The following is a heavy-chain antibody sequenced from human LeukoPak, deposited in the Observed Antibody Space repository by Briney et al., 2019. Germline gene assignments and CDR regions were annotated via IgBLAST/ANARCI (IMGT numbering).Heavy chain of an antibody. D-gene: IGHD5-18*01. CDR2: IYYSGST. Sequence: SETLSLTCTVSGGSISSGGYYWSWIRQHPGKGLEWIGYIYYSGSTYYNPSLKSRVTISVDTSKNQFSLKLSSVTAADTAVYYCARGPIHVDTAMVRDYYYGMDVWGKGTTVTVSS. CDR1: GGSISSGGYY. V-gene: IGHV4-31*03. J-gene: IGHJ6*04. CDR3: ARGPIHVDTAMVRDYYYGMDV.